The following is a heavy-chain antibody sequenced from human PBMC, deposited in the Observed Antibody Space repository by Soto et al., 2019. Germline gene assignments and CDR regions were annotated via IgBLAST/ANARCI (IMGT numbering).Heavy chain of an antibody. Sequence: ASVKVSCKSSGYTFTSYGFSWVRQAPGQGLEWMGWISAYNGNTNYAQKLQDRVTMTTDTSTSTAYMELRSLRSDDTAVYFCARDASGPFDYWGQGTLVTVSS. CDR1: GYTFTSYG. CDR2: ISAYNGNT. CDR3: ARDASGPFDY. J-gene: IGHJ4*02. V-gene: IGHV1-18*04. D-gene: IGHD6-19*01.